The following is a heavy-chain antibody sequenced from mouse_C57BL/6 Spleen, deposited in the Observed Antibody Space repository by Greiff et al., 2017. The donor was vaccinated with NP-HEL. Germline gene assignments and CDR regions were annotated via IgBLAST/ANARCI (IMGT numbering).Heavy chain of an antibody. V-gene: IGHV1-82*01. J-gene: IGHJ4*01. CDR1: GYAFSSSW. Sequence: QVQLQQSGPELVKPGASVKISCTASGYAFSSSWMNWVKQRPGKGLEWIGRIYPGDGDTNYNGKFKGTATLTADKSSSTAYLQLSSLTSEDSAVYFCARGAWSSYAMDYWGQGTSVTVAS. CDR3: ARGAWSSYAMDY. CDR2: IYPGDGDT.